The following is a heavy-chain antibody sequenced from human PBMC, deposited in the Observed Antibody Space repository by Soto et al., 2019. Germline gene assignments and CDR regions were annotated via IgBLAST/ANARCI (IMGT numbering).Heavy chain of an antibody. V-gene: IGHV4-39*01. CDR3: ARPITGITY. CDR1: GGSISSSSDY. Sequence: SETLSLTCTVSGGSISSSSDYWGWIRQPPGKGLEWIGSIYYSGSTYYNPSLKSRITISVDTSKNQFSLKLSSVTAADTAVYYCARPITGITYWGQGTLVTVSS. CDR2: IYYSGST. D-gene: IGHD1-20*01. J-gene: IGHJ4*02.